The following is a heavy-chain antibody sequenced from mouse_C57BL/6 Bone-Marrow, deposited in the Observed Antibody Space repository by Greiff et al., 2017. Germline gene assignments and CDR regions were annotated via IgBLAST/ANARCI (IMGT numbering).Heavy chain of an antibody. CDR1: GYTFTSYW. Sequence: VQLQQPGAELVMPGASVKLSCKASGYTFTSYWMPWVKQRPGQGLEWIGEIDPSDSYTNYNQKFKGKSTLTVDKSSSTAYMQLSSLTSEDSAIYYCARCNWVYAMDYWGQGTSVTVSS. V-gene: IGHV1-69*01. J-gene: IGHJ4*01. D-gene: IGHD4-1*02. CDR3: ARCNWVYAMDY. CDR2: IDPSDSYT.